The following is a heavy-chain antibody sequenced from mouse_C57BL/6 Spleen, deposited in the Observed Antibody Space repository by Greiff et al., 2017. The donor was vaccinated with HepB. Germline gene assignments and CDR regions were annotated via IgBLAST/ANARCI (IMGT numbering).Heavy chain of an antibody. Sequence: QVQLQQPVAELVKPGASVKLSCKASGYTFTSYWMHWVMQRPGRGLEWIGRIDPNSGGIKYNEKFKSKATLTVDKPSSTAYMQLSSLTSEDTAVYYCARYPPLYGYDRAWFAYWGQGTLVTVAA. V-gene: IGHV1-72*01. CDR3: ARYPPLYGYDRAWFAY. J-gene: IGHJ3*01. D-gene: IGHD2-2*01. CDR2: IDPNSGGI. CDR1: GYTFTSYW.